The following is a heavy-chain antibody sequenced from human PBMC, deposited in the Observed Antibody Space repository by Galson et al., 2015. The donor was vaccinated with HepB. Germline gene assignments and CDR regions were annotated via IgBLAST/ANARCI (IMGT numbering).Heavy chain of an antibody. CDR1: GYTFTDNY. CDR3: ARGSGSSWFDF. V-gene: IGHV1-2*02. J-gene: IGHJ5*01. D-gene: IGHD6-13*01. CDR2: MNSKNGGT. Sequence: SVKVSCKASGYTFTDNYIHWVRQAPGQGLEWMGWMNSKNGGTNYAQKFQGRVAMTRDTSISTAYMDMSGLTPDDTAVYFCARGSGSSWFDFWGQGTLVTVSS.